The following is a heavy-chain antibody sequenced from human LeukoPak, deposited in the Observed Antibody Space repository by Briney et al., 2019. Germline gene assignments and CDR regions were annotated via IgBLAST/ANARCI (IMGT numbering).Heavy chain of an antibody. V-gene: IGHV1-3*01. Sequence: ASVKVSCKASGYTFTSYAMHWVRQAPGQRLEWMGWINAGNGNTNYAQKLQGRVTMTTDTSTSTAYMELRSLRSDDTAVYYCARERRTTGTTEHYYYYGMDVWGQGTTVTVSS. CDR3: ARERRTTGTTEHYYYYGMDV. CDR2: INAGNGNT. J-gene: IGHJ6*02. CDR1: GYTFTSYA. D-gene: IGHD1-1*01.